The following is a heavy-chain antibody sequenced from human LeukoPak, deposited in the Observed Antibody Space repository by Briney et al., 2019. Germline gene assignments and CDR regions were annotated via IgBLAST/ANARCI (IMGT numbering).Heavy chain of an antibody. CDR2: INHSGST. V-gene: IGHV4-34*01. Sequence: PSETLSLTCAVYGGSFSGYYWSWIRQPPGKGLEWIGEINHSGSTNYNPSLKSRVTISVDTSKNQFSLKLSSVTATDTAVYYCAKSNGYGLIDIWGQGTMVTVSS. CDR3: AKSNGYGLIDI. J-gene: IGHJ3*02. CDR1: GGSFSGYY. D-gene: IGHD3-22*01.